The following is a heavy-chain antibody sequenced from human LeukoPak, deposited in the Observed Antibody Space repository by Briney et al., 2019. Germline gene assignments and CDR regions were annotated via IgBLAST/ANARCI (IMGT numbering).Heavy chain of an antibody. CDR3: ARDSGSGSYYNGFDY. V-gene: IGHV4-59*12. CDR1: GGSIRSYY. J-gene: IGHJ4*02. CDR2: IYDSGST. Sequence: SETLSLTCTVSGGSIRSYYWSWIRQPPGKGLEWIGYIYDSGSTYYNPSLKSRITISLDKSKNQFSLRPNSVTAADTAVYYCARDSGSGSYYNGFDYWGQGTLVTVSS. D-gene: IGHD3-10*01.